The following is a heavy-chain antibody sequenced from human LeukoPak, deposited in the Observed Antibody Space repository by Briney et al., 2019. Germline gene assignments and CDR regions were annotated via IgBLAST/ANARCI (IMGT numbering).Heavy chain of an antibody. CDR1: SGSIINYY. D-gene: IGHD3-10*01. Sequence: SETLSLTCTVSSGSIINYYWSWVRQSPGKGLEWIGRIHITESANYNPSLKSRVTLSQDTSKSQISLRLRSVTAADTAVYYCARDHIGLIPDYWGQGIPVSVSS. J-gene: IGHJ4*02. CDR3: ARDHIGLIPDY. CDR2: IHITESA. V-gene: IGHV4-4*07.